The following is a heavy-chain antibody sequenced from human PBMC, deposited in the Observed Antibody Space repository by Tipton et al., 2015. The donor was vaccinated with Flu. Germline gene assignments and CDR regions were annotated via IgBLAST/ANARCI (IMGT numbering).Heavy chain of an antibody. Sequence: SLRLSCAASGFTFSNYAVHWVRQAPGNGLEWVTVISYDGNIRYYADSVKGRFSISRDDSKNALYLQMNSLRTEDTALYYCARDLNLSEHMSTGYYDYGIDVWGQGTTVTVSS. CDR2: ISYDGNIR. V-gene: IGHV3-30-3*01. CDR3: ARDLNLSEHMSTGYYDYGIDV. CDR1: GFTFSNYA. J-gene: IGHJ6*02.